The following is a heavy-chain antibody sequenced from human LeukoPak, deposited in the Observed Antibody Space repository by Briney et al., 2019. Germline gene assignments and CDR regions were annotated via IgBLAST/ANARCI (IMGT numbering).Heavy chain of an antibody. CDR3: ARDMSLGGSAPDY. J-gene: IGHJ4*02. V-gene: IGHV3-30*04. Sequence: PGGSLRLSCAASGFTFSSYAMHWVRQAPGKGLEWVAVISYDGSNKYYADSVKGRFTISRDNSKNTLYLQMNSLRAEDTAVYYCARDMSLGGSAPDYWGQGTLVTVSS. CDR2: ISYDGSNK. CDR1: GFTFSSYA. D-gene: IGHD1-26*01.